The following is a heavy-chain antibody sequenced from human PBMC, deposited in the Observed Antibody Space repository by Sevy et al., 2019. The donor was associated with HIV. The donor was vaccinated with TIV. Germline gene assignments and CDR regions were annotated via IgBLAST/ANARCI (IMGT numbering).Heavy chain of an antibody. CDR3: ARVAVSYCTNDCYHRFVY. CDR2: ISYDGTYK. CDR1: GFSFSHYA. D-gene: IGHD2-8*01. V-gene: IGHV3-30-3*01. Sequence: GGSLRLSCAVSGFSFSHYAFHWVRQAPGKGLEWVSLISYDGTYKYYADSVKGRFTISRDNSKNTLYLQMNSLRGNDTAVYYCARVAVSYCTNDCYHRFVYWGPGALVTVSS. J-gene: IGHJ4*02.